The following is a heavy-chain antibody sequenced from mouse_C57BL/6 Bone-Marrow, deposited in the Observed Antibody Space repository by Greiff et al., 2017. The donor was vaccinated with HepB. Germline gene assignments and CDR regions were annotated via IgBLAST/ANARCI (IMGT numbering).Heavy chain of an antibody. J-gene: IGHJ2*01. D-gene: IGHD1-1*01. CDR2: ISSGSSTI. CDR1: RITFSDYG. Sequence: EVKLMESGGGLVKPGGSLKLSCATSRITFSDYGMHWVRQAPEKGLEWVAYISSGSSTIYYADTVKGRFTISRDNAKNTLFLQMTSLRSEDTSIYYCSGSLYGINPYHFHHWCELTTPIVSS. CDR3: SGSLYGINPYHFHH. V-gene: IGHV5-17*01.